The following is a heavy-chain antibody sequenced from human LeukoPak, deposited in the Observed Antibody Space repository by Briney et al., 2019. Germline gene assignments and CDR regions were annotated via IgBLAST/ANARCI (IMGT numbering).Heavy chain of an antibody. CDR1: DGSINSYY. Sequence: PSETLSLTCSVSDGSINSYYWNWIRRPPGKGLEWIGYIYYNGNTNYNPSLKSRVTISVDTSKNQFSLKLSSVTAADTAVYYCARIISGYYFDYWGQGTLVTVSS. CDR3: ARIISGYYFDY. D-gene: IGHD3-10*01. CDR2: IYYNGNT. V-gene: IGHV4-59*01. J-gene: IGHJ4*02.